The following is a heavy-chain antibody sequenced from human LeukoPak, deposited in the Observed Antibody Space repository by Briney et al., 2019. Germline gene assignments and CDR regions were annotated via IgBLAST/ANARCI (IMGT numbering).Heavy chain of an antibody. CDR1: GFTFSDYG. V-gene: IGHV3-33*01. J-gene: IGHJ4*02. CDR3: VRASGSFDY. CDR2: IWSDGSNK. Sequence: GGSLRLSCAASGFTFSDYGIHWVRQAPGKGLEWVAVIWSDGSNKYYADSVKGRFTNSRDNSKKTLYLQMNSLRVEDTAVYYCVRASGSFDYWGQGTLATVSS. D-gene: IGHD3-10*01.